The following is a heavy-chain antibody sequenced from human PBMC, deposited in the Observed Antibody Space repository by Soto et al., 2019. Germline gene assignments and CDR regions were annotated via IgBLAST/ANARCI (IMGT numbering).Heavy chain of an antibody. CDR1: GYTFTSYG. Sequence: QVQLVQSGAEVKKPGASVKVSCKASGYTFTSYGISWVRQAPGQGLEWMGWISAYNGNTNYAQKLLGRVTMTTDTSTSTAYMALSSLTSHDTAEYYCARDRSVVVVPAATYYYGMDVWAQGTTVTVSS. J-gene: IGHJ6*02. CDR2: ISAYNGNT. CDR3: ARDRSVVVVPAATYYYGMDV. D-gene: IGHD2-2*01. V-gene: IGHV1-18*01.